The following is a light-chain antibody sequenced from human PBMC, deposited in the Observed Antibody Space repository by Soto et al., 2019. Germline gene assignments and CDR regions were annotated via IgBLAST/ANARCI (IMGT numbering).Light chain of an antibody. CDR3: SSYTSRHWV. CDR2: DVS. CDR1: SSDVGGYNY. J-gene: IGLJ3*02. Sequence: QSVLTQPASVSGSPGQSITISCTGTSSDVGGYNYVSWYQQHPGKAPKLMIYDVSNRPSGVSNRFSGSKSGNTASLTISGLQAEDEADYYCSSYTSRHWVFGGGTKLTVL. V-gene: IGLV2-14*01.